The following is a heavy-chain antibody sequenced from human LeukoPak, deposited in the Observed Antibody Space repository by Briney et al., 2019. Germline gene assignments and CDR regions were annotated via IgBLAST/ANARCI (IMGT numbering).Heavy chain of an antibody. CDR1: GFTFSSYA. CDR3: AKEDYDFWSAYGDAFDM. J-gene: IGHJ3*02. D-gene: IGHD3-3*01. CDR2: ISGSGGST. Sequence: GGSLRLSCAASGFTFSSYAMSWVRRAPGKGLEWVSAISGSGGSTYYADSVKGRFTISRDNSKNTLYLHMNSLRAEDTAVYYCAKEDYDFWSAYGDAFDMWGQGTMVTVSS. V-gene: IGHV3-23*01.